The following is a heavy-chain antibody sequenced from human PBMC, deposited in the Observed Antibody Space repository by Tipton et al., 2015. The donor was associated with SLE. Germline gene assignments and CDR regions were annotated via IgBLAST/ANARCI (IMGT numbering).Heavy chain of an antibody. V-gene: IGHV4-59*08. D-gene: IGHD6-19*01. CDR1: GGSFSGYY. J-gene: IGHJ4*02. Sequence: TLSLTCAVYGGSFSGYYWSWIRQPPGKGLEWIGYIYYSGSTNYNPSLKSRVTISVDTSKNQFSLKLSSVTAADTAVYYCARGPEQWLVNPHYFDYWGQGTLVTVSS. CDR2: IYYSGST. CDR3: ARGPEQWLVNPHYFDY.